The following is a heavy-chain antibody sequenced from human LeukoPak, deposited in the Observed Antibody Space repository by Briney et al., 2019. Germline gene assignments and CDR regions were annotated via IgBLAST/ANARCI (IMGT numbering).Heavy chain of an antibody. Sequence: SVKVSCKASGGTFSSYTISWVRQAPGQGLEWMGRIIPMVGVANYAQKFQGRVTIIAGKSTSTAYMELSSLRSEDTAVYYCARDIRVDYGHYCYGMDVWGQGTTVTVSS. CDR1: GGTFSSYT. D-gene: IGHD4-17*01. CDR3: ARDIRVDYGHYCYGMDV. J-gene: IGHJ6*02. CDR2: IIPMVGVA. V-gene: IGHV1-69*04.